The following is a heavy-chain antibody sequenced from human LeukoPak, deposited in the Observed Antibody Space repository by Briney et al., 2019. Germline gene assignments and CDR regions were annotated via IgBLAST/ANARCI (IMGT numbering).Heavy chain of an antibody. CDR1: GYTFNTYG. J-gene: IGHJ6*02. CDR2: ISSSTGNT. Sequence: ASVKVSCKASGYTFNTYGISWVRQAPGQGLEWMGWISSSTGNTKYTQKLQGRVTMTTDTSTSTAYLELRNLRSDDTAVYYCARYYDFGYYYYGMDVWGQGTTVTVSS. CDR3: ARYYDFGYYYYGMDV. D-gene: IGHD3-3*01. V-gene: IGHV1-18*01.